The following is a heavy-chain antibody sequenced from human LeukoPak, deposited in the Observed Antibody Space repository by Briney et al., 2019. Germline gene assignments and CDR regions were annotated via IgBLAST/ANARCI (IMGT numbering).Heavy chain of an antibody. CDR2: ISSSSSYI. D-gene: IGHD6-19*01. Sequence: GGSLRLSCAASGFTFSSYAMSWVRQAPGKGLEWVSSISSSSSYIYYADSVKGRFTISRDNAKNSLYLQMNSLRAEDTAVYYCARGGQQWLVSGLDYWGQGTLVTVSS. V-gene: IGHV3-21*01. CDR1: GFTFSSYA. CDR3: ARGGQQWLVSGLDY. J-gene: IGHJ4*02.